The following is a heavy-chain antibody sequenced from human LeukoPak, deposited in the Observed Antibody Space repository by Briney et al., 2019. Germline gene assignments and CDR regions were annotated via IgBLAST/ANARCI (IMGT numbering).Heavy chain of an antibody. Sequence: SETLSLTCTVSGGSFSSYYWSWIRQPPGKGLEWIGYIYYSGSTNYNPSLKSRVTISVDTSKNQFSLKLSSVTAADTAVYYCARAERRDGYNLAPYYFDYWGQGTLVTVSS. V-gene: IGHV4-59*01. CDR3: ARAERRDGYNLAPYYFDY. J-gene: IGHJ4*02. CDR2: IYYSGST. D-gene: IGHD5-24*01. CDR1: GGSFSSYY.